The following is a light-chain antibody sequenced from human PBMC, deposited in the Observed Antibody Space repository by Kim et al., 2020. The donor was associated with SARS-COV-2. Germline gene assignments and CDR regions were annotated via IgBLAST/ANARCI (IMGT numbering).Light chain of an antibody. CDR3: QKYNSAST. CDR1: QGISNY. CDR2: AAS. J-gene: IGKJ5*01. V-gene: IGKV1-27*01. Sequence: DIQMTQSPSSLSASVGDRVTITCRASQGISNYLAWYQQKPGKVPKLLIYAASTLQSGVPSRFSGSGSGTDFTLTINSLQPEDVATYYCQKYNSASTFGQGTRLEIK.